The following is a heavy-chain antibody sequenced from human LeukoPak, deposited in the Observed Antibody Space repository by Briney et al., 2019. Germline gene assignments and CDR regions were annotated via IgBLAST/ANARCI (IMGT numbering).Heavy chain of an antibody. CDR2: ISGSGGST. J-gene: IGHJ6*02. V-gene: IGHV3-23*01. CDR3: AKYLYGSGSYSVDV. Sequence: GGSLRVFCAASGFTFSSYAMSWVRQAPGKGLEWVSAISGSGGSTYYADSVKGRFTISRDNSKNTLYLQMNSLRAEDTAVYYCAKYLYGSGSYSVDVWGQGTTVTVSS. D-gene: IGHD3-10*01. CDR1: GFTFSSYA.